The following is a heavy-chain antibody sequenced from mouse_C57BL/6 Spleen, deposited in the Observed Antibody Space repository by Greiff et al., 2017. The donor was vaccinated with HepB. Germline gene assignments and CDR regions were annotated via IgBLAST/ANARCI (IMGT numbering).Heavy chain of an antibody. CDR2: IWGVGST. CDR1: GFSLTSYG. CDR3: ARSSYSHYFDY. V-gene: IGHV2-6*01. J-gene: IGHJ2*01. Sequence: VQLQESGPGLVAPSQRLSITCTVSGFSLTSYGVDWVRQSPGKGLEWLGVIWGVGSTNYNSALKSRLSISKDNSKSQVFLKMNSLQTDDTAMYYCARSSYSHYFDYWGQGTTLTVSS. D-gene: IGHD1-1*01.